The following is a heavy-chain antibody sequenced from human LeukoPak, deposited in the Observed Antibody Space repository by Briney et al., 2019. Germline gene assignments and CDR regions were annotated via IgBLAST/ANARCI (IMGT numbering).Heavy chain of an antibody. J-gene: IGHJ4*02. CDR1: GVSINTYY. CDR3: ARHRHSHHYDY. D-gene: IGHD5-18*01. V-gene: IGHV4-4*07. CDR2: IYISGST. Sequence: PSETLSLTCTVSGVSINTYYWSWIRQPAGKGLEWIGRIYISGSTNYNPSLKSRVTMSLDTSKNQLSLKLSSVTAADTAVYYCARHRHSHHYDYWGQGTLVTVSS.